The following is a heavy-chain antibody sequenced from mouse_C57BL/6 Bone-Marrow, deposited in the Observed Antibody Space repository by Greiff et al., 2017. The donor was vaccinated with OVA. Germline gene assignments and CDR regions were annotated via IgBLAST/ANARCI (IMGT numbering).Heavy chain of an antibody. CDR2: INPNNGGT. CDR3: AMIYYDYDVSYYYAMDY. V-gene: IGHV1-26*01. D-gene: IGHD2-4*01. Sequence: EVQLQQSGPELVKPGASVKISCKASGYTFTDYYMNWVKQSHGKSLEWIGDINPNNGGTSYNQKFKGKATLTVDKSSSTAYMELRSLTSEDSAVYYCAMIYYDYDVSYYYAMDYWGQGTSVTVSS. CDR1: GYTFTDYY. J-gene: IGHJ4*01.